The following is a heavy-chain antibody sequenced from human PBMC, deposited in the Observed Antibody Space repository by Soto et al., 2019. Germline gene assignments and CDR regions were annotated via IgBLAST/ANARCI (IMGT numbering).Heavy chain of an antibody. D-gene: IGHD6-19*01. CDR1: GFTFSSYA. J-gene: IGHJ5*02. Sequence: GGSLRLSCVASGFTFSSYAMSWVRQAPGKGLEWVSSISSSSSYIYYADSVKGRFTISRDNAKNSLYLQMNSLRAEDTAVYYCARIAVAGTLVWFDPWGQGTLVTVSS. CDR2: ISSSSSYI. CDR3: ARIAVAGTLVWFDP. V-gene: IGHV3-21*01.